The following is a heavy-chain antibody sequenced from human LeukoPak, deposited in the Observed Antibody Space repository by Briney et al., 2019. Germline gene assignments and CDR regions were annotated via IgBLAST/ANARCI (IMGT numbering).Heavy chain of an antibody. J-gene: IGHJ4*02. CDR1: GYTLTELS. D-gene: IGHD3-10*01. CDR3: ATAVTSWFGESEVDY. Sequence: ASVKVSCKVSGYTLTELSMHWVRQAPGKGLEWMGGFDPEDGETIYAQKFQGRVTMTEDTSTDTAYMELSSLRSEDTAVYYCATAVTSWFGESEVDYWGQGTLVTVSS. V-gene: IGHV1-24*01. CDR2: FDPEDGET.